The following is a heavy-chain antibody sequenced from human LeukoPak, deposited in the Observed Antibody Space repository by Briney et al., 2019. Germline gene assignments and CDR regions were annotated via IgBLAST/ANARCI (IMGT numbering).Heavy chain of an antibody. D-gene: IGHD4-17*01. Sequence: GGSLRLSCAASVFTVCSNYTSWGPQGLRRGVEWVSVIYSGGSTYYADSVKGRFTISRDNSKNTLYLQMNSLRAEDTAVYYCARAVRDPYYYYGMDVWGQGTTVTVSS. CDR1: VFTVCSNY. J-gene: IGHJ6*02. CDR3: ARAVRDPYYYYGMDV. CDR2: IYSGGST. V-gene: IGHV3-66*01.